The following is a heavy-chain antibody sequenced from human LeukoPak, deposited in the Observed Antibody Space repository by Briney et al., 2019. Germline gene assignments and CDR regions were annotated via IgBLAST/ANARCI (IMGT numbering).Heavy chain of an antibody. V-gene: IGHV3-64*01. D-gene: IGHD3-3*01. J-gene: IGHJ4*02. Sequence: GGSLRLSCAAPGFIFNSYAMTWVRQSPGKGLQYVSAINTTGETTYYANPLQDRFTVSRDNSKNTLYLQMGSLRPEDTAVYFCARARNFWSGYPVFFDSWGRGILVTVSS. CDR1: GFIFNSYA. CDR2: INTTGETT. CDR3: ARARNFWSGYPVFFDS.